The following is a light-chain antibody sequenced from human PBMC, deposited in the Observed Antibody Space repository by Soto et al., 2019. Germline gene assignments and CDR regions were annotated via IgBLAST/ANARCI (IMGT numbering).Light chain of an antibody. J-gene: IGKJ2*01. CDR2: GAS. CDR1: QTIYSTF. Sequence: EIVLTQSPGTLSLSPGEGATVSCRASQTIYSTFLAWYQQKPGQAPRLLIYGASSRATGIPDRFSGSGSGTDFTLTISRLEPEDSAVYYCQHETFGQGTKLEIK. CDR3: QHET. V-gene: IGKV3-20*01.